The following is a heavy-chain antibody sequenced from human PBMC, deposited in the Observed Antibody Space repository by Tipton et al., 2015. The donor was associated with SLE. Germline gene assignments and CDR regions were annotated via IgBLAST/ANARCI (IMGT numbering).Heavy chain of an antibody. CDR2: INPSGSN. J-gene: IGHJ2*01. Sequence: TLSLTCTVSGGSISRGIYHWTWIRQPAGKGLEWIGHINPSGSNNYNPSLRSRVAMSVDTSKNHFSLRLSSVTAADTAVYYCARDRRLIAAPSFWWYFDLWGRGTLVTVSS. V-gene: IGHV4-61*09. CDR3: ARDRRLIAAPSFWWYFDL. D-gene: IGHD6-13*01. CDR1: GGSISRGIYH.